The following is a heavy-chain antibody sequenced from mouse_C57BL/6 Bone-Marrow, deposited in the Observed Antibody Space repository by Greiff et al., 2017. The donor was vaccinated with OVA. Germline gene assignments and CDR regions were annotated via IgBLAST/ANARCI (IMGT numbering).Heavy chain of an antibody. CDR1: GYSITSGYY. V-gene: IGHV3-6*01. Sequence: DVQLVESGPGLVKPSQSLSLTCSVTGYSITSGYYWNWIRQFPGNKLEWMGYISYDGSNNYNPSLKNRISITRDTAKNQFFLKLNSVTTEDTATYYCASPLSTRFAYWGQGTLVTVSA. J-gene: IGHJ3*01. CDR2: ISYDGSN. D-gene: IGHD1-1*01. CDR3: ASPLSTRFAY.